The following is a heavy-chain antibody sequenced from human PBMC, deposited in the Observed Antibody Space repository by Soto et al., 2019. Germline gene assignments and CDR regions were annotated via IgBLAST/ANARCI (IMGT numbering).Heavy chain of an antibody. CDR3: ARGYGGNPYWYFDL. V-gene: IGHV1-69*13. CDR2: IIPIFGTA. CDR1: GGTFSSYA. D-gene: IGHD4-17*01. Sequence: SVKVSCKASGGTFSSYAISWVRQAPGQGLEWMGGIIPIFGTANYAQKFQGRVTITADESTSTAYMELSSLRSEDTAVYYCARGYGGNPYWYFDLWGRGTLVTVSS. J-gene: IGHJ2*01.